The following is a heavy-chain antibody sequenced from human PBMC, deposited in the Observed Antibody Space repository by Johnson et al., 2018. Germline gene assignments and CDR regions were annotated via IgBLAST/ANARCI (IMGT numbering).Heavy chain of an antibody. CDR1: GFTFSSYA. D-gene: IGHD3-3*01. Sequence: EVQLVESGGGLVQPGGSLRLSCAASGFTFSSYAMSWVRQAPGKGLEWVSAISGSGGSTYYADSVKGRFTISRDNSKTTLYLQMNSRRAEDTAVYYCAKGVTIFGVVTQAYYYMDVWGKGTTVTVSS. CDR3: AKGVTIFGVVTQAYYYMDV. J-gene: IGHJ6*03. CDR2: ISGSGGST. V-gene: IGHV3-23*04.